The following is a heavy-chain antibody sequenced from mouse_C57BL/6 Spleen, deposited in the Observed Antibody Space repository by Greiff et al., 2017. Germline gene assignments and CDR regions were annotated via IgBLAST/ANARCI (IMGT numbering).Heavy chain of an antibody. Sequence: QVQLQQSGAELVKPGASVKMSCKASGYTFTSYWITWVKQRPGQGLEWIGDIYPGSGSTNYNEKFKSKATLTVDTSSSTAYMQLSSLTSEASAVYDCARFDYDEAWFAYWGQGTLVTVSA. CDR3: ARFDYDEAWFAY. CDR2: IYPGSGST. V-gene: IGHV1-55*01. CDR1: GYTFTSYW. D-gene: IGHD2-4*01. J-gene: IGHJ3*01.